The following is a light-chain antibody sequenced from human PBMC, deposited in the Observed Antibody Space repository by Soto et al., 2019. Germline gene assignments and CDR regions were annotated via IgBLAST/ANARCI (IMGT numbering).Light chain of an antibody. CDR1: QSISSW. Sequence: DIQMTQSPSTLSASLGDTVTITCRASQSISSWLAWYQQKPGKAPKLLIYKASSLQSGVPSRFSGIGSGTEFTLTISSLQPDDFATYYCQQYNFYSRTFGQGTKVEIK. CDR2: KAS. J-gene: IGKJ1*01. CDR3: QQYNFYSRT. V-gene: IGKV1-5*03.